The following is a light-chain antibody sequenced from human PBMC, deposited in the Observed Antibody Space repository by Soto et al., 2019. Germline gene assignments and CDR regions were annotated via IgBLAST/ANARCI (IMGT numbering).Light chain of an antibody. Sequence: SYELTQPPSVSVAPGKTARITCGGNNIGSKSVHWYQQKPGQAPVLVIYYDSDRPSGIPERFSGSNSGNTATLTISRVEAGDEDDYYCQVWDSSSDHYVVFGGGTKLTVL. V-gene: IGLV3-21*04. J-gene: IGLJ2*01. CDR3: QVWDSSSDHYVV. CDR2: YDS. CDR1: NIGSKS.